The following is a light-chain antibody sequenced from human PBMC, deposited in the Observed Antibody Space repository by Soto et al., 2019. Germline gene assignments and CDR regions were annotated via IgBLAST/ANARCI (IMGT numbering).Light chain of an antibody. J-gene: IGKJ4*01. CDR1: QSVSSY. V-gene: IGKV3-11*01. Sequence: EIVLTQSPATLSLSPGERATLSCRASQSVSSYLAWYQQRPGQAPRLLIYDASNRATGIPARFSGSGSGTDFTPTISSLEPEDLAVYHCQQRSNWPPLTLGGGTKVEMK. CDR2: DAS. CDR3: QQRSNWPPLT.